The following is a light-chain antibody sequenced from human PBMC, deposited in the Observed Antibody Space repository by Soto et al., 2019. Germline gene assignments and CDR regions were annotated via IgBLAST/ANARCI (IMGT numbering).Light chain of an antibody. CDR3: QSYDSSLSGWVV. CDR1: SSNIGAGYD. Sequence: QAVVTQPPSVSGAPGQRVTISCTGSSSNIGAGYDVYWYQQLPGTAPKLLIYGNSNRPSGVPDRFSGSKSGTSASLAITGLQAEDEADYYCQSYDSSLSGWVVFGGGTKLTVL. CDR2: GNS. V-gene: IGLV1-40*01. J-gene: IGLJ2*01.